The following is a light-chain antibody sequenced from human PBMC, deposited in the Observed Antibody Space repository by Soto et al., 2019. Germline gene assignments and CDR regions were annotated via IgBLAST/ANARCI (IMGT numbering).Light chain of an antibody. CDR1: SSDVGGYNY. Sequence: QSALTQPASVSGSPGQSITISCTGTSSDVGGYNYVSWYQQYPGKAPKLMIYDVSNRPSGVSNRFSGSKSGNTASLTISGLQADDEVDYYCSSYTSSTTLMIFGGGTQLTVL. CDR2: DVS. CDR3: SSYTSSTTLMI. V-gene: IGLV2-14*01. J-gene: IGLJ2*01.